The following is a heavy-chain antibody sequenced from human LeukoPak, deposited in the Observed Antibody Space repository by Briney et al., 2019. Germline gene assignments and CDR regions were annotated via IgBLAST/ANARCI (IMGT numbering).Heavy chain of an antibody. CDR2: IIPIFGTA. J-gene: IGHJ3*02. CDR3: AREDIRYSSTLWSGGFAFDI. Sequence: ASVKVSCKASGGTFSSYAISWVRQAPGQGLEWMGRIIPIFGTANYAQKFQGRVTITTDESTSTAYMELSSLRSEDTAVYYCAREDIRYSSTLWSGGFAFDIWGQGTMVTVSS. D-gene: IGHD6-13*01. CDR1: GGTFSSYA. V-gene: IGHV1-69*05.